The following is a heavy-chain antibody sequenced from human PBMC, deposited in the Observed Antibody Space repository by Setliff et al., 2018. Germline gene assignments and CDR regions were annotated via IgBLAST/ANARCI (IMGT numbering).Heavy chain of an antibody. Sequence: PGGSLRLSCAASGFSFNIFWMSWVRQAPGKGLEWVATIRQDGSQKFYADSVKGRFTISRDNSKNTLYLQMNSLRPEDTAVYYCARTCSGSGCYAGLESWGQGTPVTVSS. D-gene: IGHD2-15*01. CDR2: IRQDGSQK. J-gene: IGHJ4*02. V-gene: IGHV3-7*01. CDR1: GFSFNIFW. CDR3: ARTCSGSGCYAGLES.